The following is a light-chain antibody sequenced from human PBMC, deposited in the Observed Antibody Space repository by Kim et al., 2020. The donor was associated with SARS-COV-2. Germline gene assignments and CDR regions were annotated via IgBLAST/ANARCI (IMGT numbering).Light chain of an antibody. J-gene: IGKJ2*03. V-gene: IGKV4-1*01. CDR2: WAA. CDR3: QKYYSTPPS. Sequence: ATLNCKFSETGLYNSNNKNYLAWYQQKPVHAPKLIIYWAAIRESGVSDRFSGSGSETDFTLTSSSLQAEDVAVYCCQKYYSTPPSFGQGTKLEI. CDR1: ETGLYNSNNKNY.